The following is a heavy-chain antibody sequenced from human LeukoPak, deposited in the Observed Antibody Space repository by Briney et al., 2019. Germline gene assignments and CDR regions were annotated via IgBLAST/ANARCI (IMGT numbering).Heavy chain of an antibody. V-gene: IGHV3-48*03. J-gene: IGHJ6*03. D-gene: IGHD3-10*01. CDR1: GFTFSSYE. Sequence: GGSLRLSCAASGFTFSSYEMNWVRQAPGKGLEWVSYISSSGSTIYYADSVKGRFTISRDNAKNSLYLQMNSLRAEDTAVYYGGREVCFGETNPFYNMDLGGKGPTV. CDR3: GREVCFGETNPFYNMDL. CDR2: ISSSGSTI.